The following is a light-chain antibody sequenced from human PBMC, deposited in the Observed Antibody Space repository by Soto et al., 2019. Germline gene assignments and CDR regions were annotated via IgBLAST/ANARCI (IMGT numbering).Light chain of an antibody. CDR2: GVS. V-gene: IGLV2-14*01. CDR3: SSYTSSSTPRYV. J-gene: IGLJ1*01. CDR1: SSDVGGYNY. Sequence: QSVLTQPASVSGSPGQSITISCTGTSSDVGGYNYVSWYQQHPGKAPKLMIYGVSNRPSGVSNRFSGSKSGNTASLTISGLQAEDEADYYCSSYTSSSTPRYVFGTGTKVTVL.